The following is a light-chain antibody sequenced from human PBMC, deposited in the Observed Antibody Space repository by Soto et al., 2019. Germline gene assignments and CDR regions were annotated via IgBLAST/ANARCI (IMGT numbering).Light chain of an antibody. CDR3: EQYNNWPPLP. Sequence: EIVMAQSPATLSVSPGGRATLSCRASQSVSSDLAWYQQKPGQAPRLIIYGASTRATGIPARFSGSVSGTEFTLSISSLQSVDFAVYYCEQYNNWPPLPFGGGTKVEIK. CDR2: GAS. CDR1: QSVSSD. J-gene: IGKJ4*01. V-gene: IGKV3-15*01.